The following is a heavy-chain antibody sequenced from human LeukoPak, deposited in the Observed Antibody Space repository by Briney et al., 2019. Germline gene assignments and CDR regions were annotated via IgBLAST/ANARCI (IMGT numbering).Heavy chain of an antibody. V-gene: IGHV3-13*01. CDR2: IGTAGDT. CDR1: GFTFSSYD. CDR3: ARGSTYYYDSGGYYCVEGAFDI. D-gene: IGHD3-22*01. Sequence: GGSLRLSCAASGFTFSSYDMHWVRHATGKGLEWVSAIGTAGDTYYPGSVKGRFTISGENAKNSLYLQMNSLRAGNTAVYYCARGSTYYYDSGGYYCVEGAFDIWGQGTMVTVSS. J-gene: IGHJ3*02.